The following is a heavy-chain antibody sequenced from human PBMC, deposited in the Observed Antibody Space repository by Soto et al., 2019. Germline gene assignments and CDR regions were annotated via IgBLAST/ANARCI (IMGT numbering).Heavy chain of an antibody. D-gene: IGHD4-17*01. V-gene: IGHV3-21*06. CDR2: ISSTNNYI. J-gene: IGHJ4*02. CDR1: GFTFTRYS. CDR3: ARESGDRTSNFDD. Sequence: PGGSLRLSCAASGFTFTRYSMTCVRQAPGKGLEGLSSISSTNNYIYYGDSKKGRFTISRDNSKNSLYLEMNSLSSEDTAVYYCARESGDRTSNFDDWGQGTLVTASS.